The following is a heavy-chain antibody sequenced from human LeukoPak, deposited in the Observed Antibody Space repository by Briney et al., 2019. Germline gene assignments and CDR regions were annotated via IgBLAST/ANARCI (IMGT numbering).Heavy chain of an antibody. CDR2: ISYDGSNK. CDR3: AKDHFRDCSSTSCYFLDY. Sequence: PGGSLRLSCAASGFTFSSYGMHWVRQAPGKGLEWVAVISYDGSNKYYADSVKGRFTTSRDNSKNTLYLQMNSLRAEDTAVYYCAKDHFRDCSSTSCYFLDYWGQGTLVTVSS. J-gene: IGHJ4*02. CDR1: GFTFSSYG. V-gene: IGHV3-30*18. D-gene: IGHD2-2*01.